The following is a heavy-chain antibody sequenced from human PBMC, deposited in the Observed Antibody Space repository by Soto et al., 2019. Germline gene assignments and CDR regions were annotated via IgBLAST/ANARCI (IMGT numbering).Heavy chain of an antibody. Sequence: QVQLVQSGAEVKRPGASVKVSCKASGDTLSTYDINWVRQAIGQGLEWMGWMHPNSGNAAYAQTFRGRVTMTWNTSIRTAYVELSSLTSEDTAVYYCATMTRGLIKWFDSWGQGTLVTVSS. CDR1: GDTLSTYD. CDR2: MHPNSGNA. D-gene: IGHD4-17*01. V-gene: IGHV1-8*01. CDR3: ATMTRGLIKWFDS. J-gene: IGHJ5*01.